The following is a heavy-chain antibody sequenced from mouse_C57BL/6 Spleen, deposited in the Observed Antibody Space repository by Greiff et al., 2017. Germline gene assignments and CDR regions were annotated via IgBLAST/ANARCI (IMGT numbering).Heavy chain of an antibody. CDR3: ASPPNIYYGNYVLAY. V-gene: IGHV14-3*01. CDR2: IDPANGNT. J-gene: IGHJ3*01. CDR1: GFNIKNTY. D-gene: IGHD2-1*01. Sequence: EVQRVESVAELVRPGASVKLSCKASGFNIKNTYMHWVKQRPEQGLEWIGRIDPANGNTKYAPKFQGKATITADTASNTAYLQLSSLTSEDTAIYYCASPPNIYYGNYVLAYWGQGTLVTVSA.